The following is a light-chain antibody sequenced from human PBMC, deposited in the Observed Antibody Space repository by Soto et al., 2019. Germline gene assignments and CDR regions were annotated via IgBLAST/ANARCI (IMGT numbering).Light chain of an antibody. CDR1: SSVVGGYNF. V-gene: IGLV2-8*01. J-gene: IGLJ2*01. Sequence: QSVLTQPPSASGSPGQSVTISCTGTSSVVGGYNFVSWYQQHPGKAPKLMIYEVSKRPSGVPDRFSGSKSGNTASLTVSGLQAEDEADYYCSSYAGGNNLVFGGGTKLTVL. CDR2: EVS. CDR3: SSYAGGNNLV.